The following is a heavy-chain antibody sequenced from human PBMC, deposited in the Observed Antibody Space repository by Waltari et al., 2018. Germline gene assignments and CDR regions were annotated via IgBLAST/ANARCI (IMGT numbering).Heavy chain of an antibody. CDR3: ARGGIAAAHFDY. Sequence: EVQLVESGGGVVRPGGSLRLSCAASGFTLDDYGMSWGRQAPGKGREWVSGINWNGGSTGYADSVKGRFTISRDNAKNSLYLQMNSLRAEDTALYYCARGGIAAAHFDYWGQGTLVTVSS. D-gene: IGHD6-13*01. V-gene: IGHV3-20*04. CDR2: INWNGGST. CDR1: GFTLDDYG. J-gene: IGHJ4*02.